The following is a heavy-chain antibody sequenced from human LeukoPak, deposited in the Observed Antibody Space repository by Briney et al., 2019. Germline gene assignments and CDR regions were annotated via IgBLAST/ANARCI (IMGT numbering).Heavy chain of an antibody. CDR3: AKDRLRDYYDSSGYYYDDAFDI. J-gene: IGHJ3*02. Sequence: PGGSLRLSCAASGFTFSSYAMGWVRQAPGKGLEWVSAISGSGGSTYYADSVKGRFTISRDNSKNTLYLKMNSLRAEDTAVYYCAKDRLRDYYDSSGYYYDDAFDIWGQGTMVTVSS. CDR2: ISGSGGST. CDR1: GFTFSSYA. D-gene: IGHD3-22*01. V-gene: IGHV3-23*01.